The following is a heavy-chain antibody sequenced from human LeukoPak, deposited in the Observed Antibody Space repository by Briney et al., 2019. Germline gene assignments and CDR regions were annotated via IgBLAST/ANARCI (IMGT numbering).Heavy chain of an antibody. Sequence: PGGSLRLSCAASGFTFDDYGMSWVRQAPGKGLEWVSGINWNGGSTGYADSVKGRFTISRDNAKNSLYLQMNSLRAEDTALYYCARGNSGWSLSPHFGYYYDYWGQGTLVTVSS. J-gene: IGHJ4*02. D-gene: IGHD6-19*01. V-gene: IGHV3-20*04. CDR1: GFTFDDYG. CDR2: INWNGGST. CDR3: ARGNSGWSLSPHFGYYYDY.